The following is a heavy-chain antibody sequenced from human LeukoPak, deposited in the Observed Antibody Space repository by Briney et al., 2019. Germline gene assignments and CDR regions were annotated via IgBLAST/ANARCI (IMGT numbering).Heavy chain of an antibody. Sequence: GGSLRLSCAASGFIFNNYWISWVRQAPGKGLEWVSYISSSSSTIYYADSVKGRFTVSRDNSKNTLYLQMNSLRAEDTAVYYCARYDGGSGPFDYWGQGTLVTVSS. CDR2: ISSSSSTI. CDR3: ARYDGGSGPFDY. D-gene: IGHD3-10*01. CDR1: GFIFNNYW. J-gene: IGHJ4*02. V-gene: IGHV3-48*01.